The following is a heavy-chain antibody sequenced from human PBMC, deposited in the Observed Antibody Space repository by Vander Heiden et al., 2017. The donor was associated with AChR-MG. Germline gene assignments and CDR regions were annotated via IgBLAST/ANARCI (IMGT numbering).Heavy chain of an antibody. V-gene: IGHV3-30-3*01. CDR1: GFTFSSYA. D-gene: IGHD1-26*01. CDR2: ISYDGSNK. J-gene: IGHJ4*02. CDR3: ARASGRTWELRFDY. Sequence: QVQLVESGGGVVQPGRSLRLSCAASGFTFSSYAMHWVRQSPGKGLEWVAVISYDGSNKYYADSVKGRFTISRDNSKNTLYLQMNSLRAEDTAVYYCARASGRTWELRFDYWGQGTLVTVSS.